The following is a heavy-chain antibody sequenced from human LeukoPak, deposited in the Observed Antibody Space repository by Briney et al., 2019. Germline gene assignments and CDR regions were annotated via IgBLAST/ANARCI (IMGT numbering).Heavy chain of an antibody. CDR2: IEAKAHGGTT. Sequence: GSLEISCAASGIPFDDYVMKRVRPGSGKGPEWGGRIEAKAHGGTTDYAAPVKGRFTISRDDSKNTLYLLMSSLKTEDTAVYYCSTDPFYDSAGLAFWGQGTLVTVS. D-gene: IGHD3-22*01. CDR1: IPFDDYV. J-gene: IGHJ4*02. V-gene: IGHV3-15*07. CDR3: STDPFYDSAGLAF.